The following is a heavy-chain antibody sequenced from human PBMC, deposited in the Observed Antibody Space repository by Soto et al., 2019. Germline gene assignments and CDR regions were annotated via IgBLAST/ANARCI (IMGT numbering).Heavy chain of an antibody. CDR2: TYFRSKWYN. CDR3: AKGDNLGPKAGYAFDP. CDR1: GDSVSSNTAS. D-gene: IGHD5-12*01. V-gene: IGHV6-1*01. Sequence: PWQTLSLPCAISGDSVSSNTASWNWIGQSPSRGLEWLGRTYFRSKWYNDYAVSVKSRIIINPDTSNNQSSLQLNSVTPEDTAVYFCAKGDNLGPKAGYAFDPWGQGIMVTVSS. J-gene: IGHJ5*02.